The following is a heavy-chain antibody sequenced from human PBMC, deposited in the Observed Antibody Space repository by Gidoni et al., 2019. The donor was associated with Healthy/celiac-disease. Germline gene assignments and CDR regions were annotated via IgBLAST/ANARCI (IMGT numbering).Heavy chain of an antibody. CDR2: IYYSGST. J-gene: IGHJ4*02. CDR3: ARQLWDSSGYMDY. V-gene: IGHV4-39*01. D-gene: IGHD3-22*01. Sequence: QLQLQESGPGLVKPSETLSLTCTVSGGSISSSSYYWGWIRQPPGKGLEWIGSIYYSGSTYYNPSLKSRVTISVDTSKNQFSLKLSSVTAADTAVYYCARQLWDSSGYMDYWGQGTLVTVSS. CDR1: GGSISSSSYY.